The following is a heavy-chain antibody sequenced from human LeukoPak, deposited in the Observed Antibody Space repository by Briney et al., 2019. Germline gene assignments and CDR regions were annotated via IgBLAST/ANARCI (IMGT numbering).Heavy chain of an antibody. D-gene: IGHD3-22*01. CDR3: ARTDQHDSSAYRPIDY. V-gene: IGHV3-23*01. CDR1: GFTFSSYA. Sequence: PGGSLRLSCAASGFTFSSYAMSWVRQAPGKGLEWVSAISGSGGSTYYADSVKGRCTISRDNSKNTLYLQMNSLRAEDTAVYYCARTDQHDSSAYRPIDYWGQGTLVTVSS. J-gene: IGHJ4*02. CDR2: ISGSGGST.